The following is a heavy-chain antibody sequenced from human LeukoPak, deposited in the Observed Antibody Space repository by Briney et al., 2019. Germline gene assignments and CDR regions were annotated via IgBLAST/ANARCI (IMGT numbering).Heavy chain of an antibody. CDR1: GGSISTSYYY. CDR2: IHNSEST. J-gene: IGHJ4*02. CDR3: ARQVTFGYAYAYYFDY. D-gene: IGHD5-18*01. Sequence: SETLSLTCTVSGGSISTSYYYWGWIRQPPGKGLEWIGNIHNSESTYYNPSLKSRVTISVDTSKNQFSLKLSSVTAADTAVYYCARQVTFGYAYAYYFDYWGQGTLVTVSS. V-gene: IGHV4-39*01.